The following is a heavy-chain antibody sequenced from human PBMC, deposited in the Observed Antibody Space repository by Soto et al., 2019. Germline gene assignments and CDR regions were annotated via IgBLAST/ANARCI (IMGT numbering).Heavy chain of an antibody. CDR3: AREKGYSSGPKNFDY. J-gene: IGHJ4*02. D-gene: IGHD5-18*01. CDR1: GASISSGDYF. CDR2: IYDSGSS. Sequence: ASETLSLTCTVSGASISSGDYFWSWIRQSPGKGLQWIGYIYDSGSSYYNPSLKSRVTMSVDTSKNQFSLKLSSVTAADTAVYYCAREKGYSSGPKNFDYWGQGTLVTVSS. V-gene: IGHV4-30-4*01.